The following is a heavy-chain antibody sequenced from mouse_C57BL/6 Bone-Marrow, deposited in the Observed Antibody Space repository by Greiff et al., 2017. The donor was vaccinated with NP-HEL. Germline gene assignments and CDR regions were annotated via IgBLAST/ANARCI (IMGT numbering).Heavy chain of an antibody. J-gene: IGHJ2*01. CDR1: GYTFTDYY. Sequence: EVKVVESGPELVKPGASVKISCKASGYTFTDYYMNWVKQSHGKSLEWIGDINPNNGGTSYNQKFKGKATLTVDKSSSTAYMELRSLTSEDSAVYYCARDYYGDYWGQGTTLTVSS. V-gene: IGHV1-26*01. CDR2: INPNNGGT. CDR3: ARDYYGDY.